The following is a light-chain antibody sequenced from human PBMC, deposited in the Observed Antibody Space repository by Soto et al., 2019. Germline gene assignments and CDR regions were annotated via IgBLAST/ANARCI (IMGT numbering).Light chain of an antibody. J-gene: IGLJ1*01. CDR1: SSDVGGFNS. CDR3: CSYAGSYSYA. Sequence: QSVLTQPRSVSGSPGQSVTISCTGTSSDVGGFNSVSWYQQHPGKAPKLMIYDVNKRPPGVPDRFSGSKSGSTASLTISGLQAEDEADYYCCSYAGSYSYAFATGPKVTVL. V-gene: IGLV2-11*01. CDR2: DVN.